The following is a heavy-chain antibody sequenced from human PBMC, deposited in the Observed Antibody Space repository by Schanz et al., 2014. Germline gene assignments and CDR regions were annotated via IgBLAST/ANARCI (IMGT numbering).Heavy chain of an antibody. CDR3: ARGRGFYDY. Sequence: QVQLVQSGAEVKKPGASVKVSCKASGYTFTSYSIHWVRQAPGQGLEWMGWINVGNGNMKYSQKFQGRVTITRDTSASTAYMELSSLTSEDTAVHYCARGRGFYDYWGQGTLXTVSS. D-gene: IGHD3-10*01. CDR1: GYTFTSYS. V-gene: IGHV1-3*01. J-gene: IGHJ4*02. CDR2: INVGNGNM.